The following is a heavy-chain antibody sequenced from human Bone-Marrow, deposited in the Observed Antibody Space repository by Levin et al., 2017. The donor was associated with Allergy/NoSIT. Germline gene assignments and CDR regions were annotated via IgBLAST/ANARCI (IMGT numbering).Heavy chain of an antibody. Sequence: GASVKVSCAVSGFNFHAYGMTWVRQAPGKGLEWVSTIRGSDDSTYYRDSVTGRFIVSRDSSEDTLYLQMHRLRAEDTAVYYCATFDYSSYGYYFDYWGQGTLVTVSS. D-gene: IGHD4-11*01. CDR3: ATFDYSSYGYYFDY. CDR2: IRGSDDST. CDR1: GFNFHAYG. J-gene: IGHJ4*02. V-gene: IGHV3-23*01.